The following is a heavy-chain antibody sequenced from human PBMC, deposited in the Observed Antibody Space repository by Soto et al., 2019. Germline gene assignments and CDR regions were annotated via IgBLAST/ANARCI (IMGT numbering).Heavy chain of an antibody. V-gene: IGHV3-23*01. CDR1: GFTFSSYA. CDR3: AKDPRSSWYFDL. CDR2: ISGSGGST. J-gene: IGHJ2*01. Sequence: GGSLRLSCAASGFTFSSYAMSWVRQAPGKGLEWVSAISGSGGSTYYADSVKGRFTISRDNSKNTLYLQMNSLRAEDSDVYDCAKDPRSSWYFDLWGRGTLVTVSS. D-gene: IGHD6-13*01.